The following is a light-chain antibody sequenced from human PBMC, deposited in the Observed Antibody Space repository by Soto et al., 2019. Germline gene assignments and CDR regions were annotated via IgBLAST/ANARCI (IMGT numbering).Light chain of an antibody. J-gene: IGKJ2*02. CDR3: QQYNNWPPCT. V-gene: IGKV3-15*01. CDR2: GAS. CDR1: QSVSSN. Sequence: EIVMTQSPATLSVSPGERATLSCRASQSVSSNLAWYQQKPGQAPRLLIYGASTRAPGIPARFSGSGSGTEFTLTISSRQSEDFAVYYCQQYNNWPPCTFGQGTKLEIK.